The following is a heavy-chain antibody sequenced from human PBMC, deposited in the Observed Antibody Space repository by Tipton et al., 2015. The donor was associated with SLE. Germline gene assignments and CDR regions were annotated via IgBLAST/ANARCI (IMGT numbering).Heavy chain of an antibody. V-gene: IGHV3-21*03. CDR3: ATDFAASCSGDCYDY. CDR2: ISGSSTHL. CDR1: GFAFRNYN. Sequence: SLRLSCAVSGFAFRNYNMNWVRQAPGKGLEWVSTISGSSTHLFYADSVKGRFTISRDNAEKSLYLQMSSLRAEDTGVYYCATDFAASCSGDCYDYWGQGTLVTVSS. J-gene: IGHJ4*02. D-gene: IGHD2-21*01.